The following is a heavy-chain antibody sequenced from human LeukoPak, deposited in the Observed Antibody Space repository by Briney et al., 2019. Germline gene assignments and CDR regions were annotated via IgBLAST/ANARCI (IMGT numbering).Heavy chain of an antibody. CDR1: GHTFTSHD. CDR3: AREMATTNFDY. D-gene: IGHD5-24*01. V-gene: IGHV1-18*01. CDR2: ISAYNGNT. Sequence: GASVKVSCKASGHTFTSHDINWVRQAPGQGLEWMGWISAYNGNTNYAQKLQGRVTMTTDTSTSTAYMELRSLRSDDTAVYYCAREMATTNFDYWGQGTLVTVSS. J-gene: IGHJ4*02.